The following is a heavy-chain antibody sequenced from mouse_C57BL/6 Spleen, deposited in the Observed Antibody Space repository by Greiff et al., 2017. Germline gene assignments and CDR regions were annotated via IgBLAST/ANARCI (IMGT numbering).Heavy chain of an antibody. CDR3: ARGATVVATTDY. CDR2: IDPSDSYT. V-gene: IGHV1-69*01. CDR1: GYTFTSYW. J-gene: IGHJ2*01. Sequence: VQLQQPGAELVMPGASVKLSCKASGYTFTSYWMHWVKQRPGQGLEWIGEIDPSDSYTNYNQKFKGKSTLTVDKSSRTAYMQLSSLTSEDSAVYYCARGATVVATTDYWGQGTTLTVSS. D-gene: IGHD1-1*01.